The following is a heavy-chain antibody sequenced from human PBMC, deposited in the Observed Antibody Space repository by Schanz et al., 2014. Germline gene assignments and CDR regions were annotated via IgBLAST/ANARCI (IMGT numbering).Heavy chain of an antibody. CDR2: ISGSGDNT. J-gene: IGHJ4*02. Sequence: EVQLVESGGGLVKPGGSLRLSCAASGFAFSAYSMNWVRQAPGKGLEWVSAISGSGDNTFYADSVRGRFTISRDNSRNTLYLQMSSLRAEDTAVYYCAKVWGSDYFYPFDYWGQGTLVTVSS. V-gene: IGHV3-23*04. CDR1: GFAFSAYS. D-gene: IGHD3-22*01. CDR3: AKVWGSDYFYPFDY.